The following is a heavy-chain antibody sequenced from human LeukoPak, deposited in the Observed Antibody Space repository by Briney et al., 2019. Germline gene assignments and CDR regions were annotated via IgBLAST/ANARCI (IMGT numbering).Heavy chain of an antibody. J-gene: IGHJ4*02. CDR3: ARVRVGEDLDY. D-gene: IGHD3-16*01. V-gene: IGHV1-2*02. CDR1: GYTFTSYY. CDR2: INPNSGGT. Sequence: ASVKVSCKASGYTFTSYYMHWVRQAPGQGLEWMGWINPNSGGTNYAQKFQGRVTMTRDASISAAYMELSRLTSVDTAVYYCARVRVGEDLDYWGQGTLVTVSS.